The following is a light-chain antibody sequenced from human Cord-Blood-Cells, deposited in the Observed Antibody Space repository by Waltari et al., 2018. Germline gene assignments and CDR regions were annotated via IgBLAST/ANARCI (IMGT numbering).Light chain of an antibody. CDR2: EGS. CDR3: CSYAGSSTYV. V-gene: IGLV2-23*01. CDR1: SSDFGSYHL. Sequence: QSALPQPASVSGSPGQSITIPCTRTSSDFGSYHLVSWYQQHPGKAPKLMIYEGSKRPSGVSNRFSGSKSGNTASLTSSGLQAEDEADYYCCSYAGSSTYVFGTGTKVTVL. J-gene: IGLJ1*01.